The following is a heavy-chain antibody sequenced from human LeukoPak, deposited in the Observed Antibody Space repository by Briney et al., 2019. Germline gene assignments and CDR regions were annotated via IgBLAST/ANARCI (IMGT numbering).Heavy chain of an antibody. Sequence: PGGSLRLSCVASGYTFRSYWMSWVRQAPGKGLEWVANINKDGSERNYVDSVKGRFTISRDNTKNSLYLQMNSLKAEDTAVYYCARIISLTLDAFDFWGQGTMVTVSS. CDR3: ARIISLTLDAFDF. CDR2: INKDGSER. V-gene: IGHV3-7*03. CDR1: GYTFRSYW. J-gene: IGHJ3*01.